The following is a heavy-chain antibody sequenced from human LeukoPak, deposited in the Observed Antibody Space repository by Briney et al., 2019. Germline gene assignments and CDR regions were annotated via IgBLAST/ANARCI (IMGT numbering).Heavy chain of an antibody. Sequence: PGGSLRLSCAASGFTFSSYSMNWVRQAPGKGLEWVSSISSSSSYIYYADSVKGRFTISRDNAKNSLYLQMNSLRAEDTAVYYCARPLYSGYDSDFDYWGQGTLVTVSS. D-gene: IGHD5-12*01. CDR2: ISSSSSYI. CDR1: GFTFSSYS. V-gene: IGHV3-21*01. J-gene: IGHJ4*02. CDR3: ARPLYSGYDSDFDY.